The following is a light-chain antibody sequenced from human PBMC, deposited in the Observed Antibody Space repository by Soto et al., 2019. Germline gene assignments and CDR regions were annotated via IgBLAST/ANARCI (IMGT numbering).Light chain of an antibody. CDR2: DAS. CDR1: QSVSSY. J-gene: IGKJ2*01. CDR3: QQRGKWPRT. V-gene: IGKV3-11*01. Sequence: EIVLTQSPATLSLSPGERATLSCRASQSVSSYLAWYQQKPGQAPRLLIYDASNRATDIPARFSGSGSGTDFTLTISSLESEDFGVYYCQQRGKWPRTFGQGTTLEIK.